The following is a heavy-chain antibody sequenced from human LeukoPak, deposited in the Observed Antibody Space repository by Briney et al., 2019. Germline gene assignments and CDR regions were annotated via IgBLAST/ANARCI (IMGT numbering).Heavy chain of an antibody. CDR2: ISTYNGNT. J-gene: IGHJ4*02. CDR3: AREGPYGDYSDY. V-gene: IGHV1-18*01. Sequence: ASVKVSCKASGYTFTSYVINWVRQAPGQGLEWMGWISTYNGNTNYAQELQGRVTMTTNTSTTTACMELRSLRSDDTAMYYCAREGPYGDYSDYWGQGTLVTVSS. CDR1: GYTFTSYV. D-gene: IGHD4-17*01.